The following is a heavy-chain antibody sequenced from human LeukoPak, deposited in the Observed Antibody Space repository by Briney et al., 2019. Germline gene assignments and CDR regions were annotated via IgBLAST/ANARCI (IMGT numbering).Heavy chain of an antibody. CDR3: ARATDYGDYVEAFDI. D-gene: IGHD4-17*01. Sequence: SETLSLTCTVSGGSISSSSYYWGWIRQPPGKGLEWIGSIYYSGSTYYNPSLKSRVTISVDTSKNQFSLKLSSVTAADTAVYYCARATDYGDYVEAFDIWAKGQWSPSLQ. V-gene: IGHV4-39*07. CDR1: GGSISSSSYY. J-gene: IGHJ3*02. CDR2: IYYSGST.